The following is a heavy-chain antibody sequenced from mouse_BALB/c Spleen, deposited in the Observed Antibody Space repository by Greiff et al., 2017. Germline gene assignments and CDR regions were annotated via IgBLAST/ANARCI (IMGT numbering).Heavy chain of an antibody. Sequence: VQLQQSGAELVKPGASVKLSCTASGFNIKDTYMHWVKQRPEQGLEWIGRIDPANGNTKYDPKFQGKATITADTSSNTAYLQLSSLTSEDTAVYYCARDDYDRGYYAIDYWGQGTSVTVSS. V-gene: IGHV14-3*02. J-gene: IGHJ4*01. CDR3: ARDDYDRGYYAIDY. CDR2: IDPANGNT. D-gene: IGHD2-4*01. CDR1: GFNIKDTY.